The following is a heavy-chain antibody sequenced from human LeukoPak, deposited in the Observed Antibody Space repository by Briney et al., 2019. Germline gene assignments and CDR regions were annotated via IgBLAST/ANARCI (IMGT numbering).Heavy chain of an antibody. J-gene: IGHJ5*02. V-gene: IGHV4-59*01. Sequence: SETLSLTCNVSGGSIRSYYWSWIRQPPGKGLEWIGYIYYSGSTNHNPSLKSRVTISVDTSRTQFSLRLTSVAAADTAMYYCARVLTTQTTNWFDPWGEGTLVTVSS. CDR3: ARVLTTQTTNWFDP. CDR1: GGSIRSYY. D-gene: IGHD4-11*01. CDR2: IYYSGST.